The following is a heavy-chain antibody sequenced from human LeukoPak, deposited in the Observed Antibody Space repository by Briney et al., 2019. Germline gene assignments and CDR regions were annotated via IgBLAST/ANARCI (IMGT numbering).Heavy chain of an antibody. CDR3: AREVRQGYYDSSGVYYYYYMDV. J-gene: IGHJ6*03. CDR2: IYTSGST. D-gene: IGHD3-22*01. CDR1: GGSISSYY. V-gene: IGHV4-4*07. Sequence: SETLSLTCTVSGGSISSYYWSWIRQPAGKGLEWIGRIYTSGSTNYNPSLKSRVTMSVDTSKNQFSLKLSSVTAADTAVYYCAREVRQGYYDSSGVYYYYYMDVWGKGTTVTISS.